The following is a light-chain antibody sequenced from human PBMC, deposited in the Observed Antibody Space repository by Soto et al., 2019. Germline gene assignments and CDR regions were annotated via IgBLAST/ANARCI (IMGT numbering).Light chain of an antibody. Sequence: EIVLTQSPGTLSLSPGERATLSCRASQSVSNYLAWYQQKPGQAPRLLVYGASTRATGIPDRFSGSGSGTDFILTISRLEPEDFAVYYRQQYGSSTRTFGQGNKLEIK. J-gene: IGKJ2*01. CDR2: GAS. V-gene: IGKV3-20*01. CDR3: QQYGSSTRT. CDR1: QSVSNY.